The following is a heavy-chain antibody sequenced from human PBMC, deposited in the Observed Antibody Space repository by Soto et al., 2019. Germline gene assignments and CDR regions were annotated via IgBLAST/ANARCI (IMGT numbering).Heavy chain of an antibody. CDR3: TRDAKGETTPFDY. CDR2: IIPMFGTT. D-gene: IGHD1-1*01. V-gene: IGHV1-69*01. J-gene: IGHJ4*02. CDR1: GGSFNGSA. Sequence: VPLVQSGAEVRKPGSSVKVSCKASGGSFNGSAISWVRQAPGPGLARMGGIIPMFGTTSHAQRFKGRVTITADSSTSIVYMEASSLAPDDTAVYYCTRDAKGETTPFDYRGPVPLLTGSS.